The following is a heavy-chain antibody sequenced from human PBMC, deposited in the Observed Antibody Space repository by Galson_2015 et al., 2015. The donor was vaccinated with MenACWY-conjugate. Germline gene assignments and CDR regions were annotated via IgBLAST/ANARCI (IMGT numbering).Heavy chain of an antibody. CDR3: AREGSSRYHSDYFCCAS. V-gene: IGHV6-1*01. D-gene: IGHD3-22*01. CDR2: TYYRSQWHY. J-gene: IGHJ5*02. CDR1: GDSVSSNSAA. Sequence: CAISGDSVSSNSAAWNWIRQSPSRGFEWLGRTYYRSQWHYDYAVSVKGRMTINPDTSVNEISLQLHSVTPEDTAVYYCAREGSSRYHSDYFCCASWGQGTLVTVSS.